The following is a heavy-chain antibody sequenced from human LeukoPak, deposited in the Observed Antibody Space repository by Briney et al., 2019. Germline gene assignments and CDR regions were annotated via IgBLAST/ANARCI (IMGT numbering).Heavy chain of an antibody. Sequence: PSETLSLTCAVYGGSFSGYYWSWIRQPPGKGLEWIGEINHSGSTNYNPSLKSRVTISVDTSKNQFSLKLSSVTAADTAVYYCARLRRGSSTVTTSGAFDIWGQGIMVTVSS. J-gene: IGHJ3*02. CDR3: ARLRRGSSTVTTSGAFDI. CDR2: INHSGST. V-gene: IGHV4-34*01. D-gene: IGHD4-17*01. CDR1: GGSFSGYY.